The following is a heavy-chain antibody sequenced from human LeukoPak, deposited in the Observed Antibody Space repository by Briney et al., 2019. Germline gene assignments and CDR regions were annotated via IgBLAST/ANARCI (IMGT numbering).Heavy chain of an antibody. V-gene: IGHV1-46*03. D-gene: IGHD2-2*01. CDR1: GYTFTSYY. CDR2: INPSGGST. CDR3: ATERRGYCSSTSCSNFDY. Sequence: ASVKVSCKASGYTFTSYYMHWVRQAPGQGLEWMGIINPSGGSTSYAQKFQGRVTMTRDMSTSTVYMELSGLRSEDTAVYYCATERRGYCSSTSCSNFDYWGQGTLVTVSS. J-gene: IGHJ4*02.